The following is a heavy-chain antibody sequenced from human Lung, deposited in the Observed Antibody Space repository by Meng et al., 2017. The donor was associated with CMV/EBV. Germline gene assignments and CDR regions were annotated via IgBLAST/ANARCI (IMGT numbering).Heavy chain of an antibody. CDR1: SGVG. CDR3: AHRDSITGTSGSLGEYYFDY. D-gene: IGHD1-7*01. CDR2: IYWNDDK. V-gene: IGHV2-5*01. Sequence: SGVGVGWSRQHTGQALVWLSLIYWNDDKRYSPFLKSRLTITKDTSKNQVVLTMTNMDLVDTATYYCAHRDSITGTSGSLGEYYFDYWGQGTLVTVSS. J-gene: IGHJ4*02.